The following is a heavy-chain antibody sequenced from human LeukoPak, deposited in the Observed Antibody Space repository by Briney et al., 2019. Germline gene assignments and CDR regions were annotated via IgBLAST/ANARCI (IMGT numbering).Heavy chain of an antibody. J-gene: IGHJ3*02. Sequence: SETLSLTCTVSGASISSYYWSWIRQPPGKGLEWIGYIYHSGSTYYNPSLKSRVTISVDRSKNQFSLKLSSVTAADTAVYYCARTFSLLAYCGGDCHPGAFDIWGQGTMVTVSS. CDR2: IYHSGST. CDR1: GASISSYY. CDR3: ARTFSLLAYCGGDCHPGAFDI. V-gene: IGHV4-59*12. D-gene: IGHD2-21*02.